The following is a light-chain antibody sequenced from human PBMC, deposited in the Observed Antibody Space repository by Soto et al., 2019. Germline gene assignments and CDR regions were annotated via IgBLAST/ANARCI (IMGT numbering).Light chain of an antibody. J-gene: IGLJ1*01. V-gene: IGLV2-11*01. CDR2: DVD. Sequence: QSALTQPRSVSGSPGQSVAISCTGTSSDIGGYNYVSWYQQHPGKAPKVMIYDVDKRPSGVPDRFSGSKSGNTASLTISDLQTEDEADYYCCSNAGRPDVFGTGTKLTGL. CDR3: CSNAGRPDV. CDR1: SSDIGGYNY.